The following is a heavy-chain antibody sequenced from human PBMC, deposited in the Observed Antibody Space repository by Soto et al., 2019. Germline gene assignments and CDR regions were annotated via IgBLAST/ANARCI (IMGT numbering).Heavy chain of an antibody. V-gene: IGHV3-74*01. CDR3: GPRWSFNNWFDP. Sequence: GGSLRLSCAASGFSFSSHYMHWVRQGPGQGLLWVARITPDGTSTWYAGSVRGRFTVSRDNAKNTLFLQMNSLRAEDTGVYYCGPRWSFNNWFDPWGQGTLVTVSS. D-gene: IGHD1-26*01. CDR2: ITPDGTST. CDR1: GFSFSSHY. J-gene: IGHJ5*02.